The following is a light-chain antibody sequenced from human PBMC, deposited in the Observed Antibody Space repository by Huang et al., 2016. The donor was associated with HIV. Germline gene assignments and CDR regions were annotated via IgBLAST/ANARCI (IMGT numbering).Light chain of an antibody. V-gene: IGKV3-15*01. J-gene: IGKJ4*01. CDR1: QRVSNN. CDR2: VAS. CDR3: QQYNDWPPVT. Sequence: EVVMTQSPVTLSVSPGERATLSCRVSQRVSNNLAWYQHKPGQPPRLLIDVASTRATGIPARFSVSGSGTEFTLSISSLHSEDFAVYYCQQYNDWPPVTFGGGTKVDIK.